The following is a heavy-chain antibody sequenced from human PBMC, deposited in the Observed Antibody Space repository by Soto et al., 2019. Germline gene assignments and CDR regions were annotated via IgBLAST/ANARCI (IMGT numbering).Heavy chain of an antibody. D-gene: IGHD1-26*01. CDR2: IYHSGST. CDR3: ARRRDKWWFDP. Sequence: SETLSLTCAVSGGSISSSNWWSWVRQPPGKGLEWIGEIYHSGSTNYNPSLKSRVTISVDKSKNQFSLKLSSVTAADTAAYYPARRRDKWWFDPCGQGTLVTVS. J-gene: IGHJ5*02. V-gene: IGHV4-4*02. CDR1: GGSISSSNW.